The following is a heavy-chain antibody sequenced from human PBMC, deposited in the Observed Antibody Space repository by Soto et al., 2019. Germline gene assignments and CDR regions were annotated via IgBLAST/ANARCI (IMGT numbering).Heavy chain of an antibody. CDR1: GFTFSSYG. V-gene: IGHV3-30*18. Sequence: PGGSLRLSCAASGFTFSSYGIHWVRQAPGKGLEWVAVISYDGSNKYYADSVKGRFTISRDNSKNTLYLQMNSLRAEDTAVYYCAKGDGFYWGQGTLVTVSS. J-gene: IGHJ4*02. CDR3: AKGDGFY. CDR2: ISYDGSNK. D-gene: IGHD4-17*01.